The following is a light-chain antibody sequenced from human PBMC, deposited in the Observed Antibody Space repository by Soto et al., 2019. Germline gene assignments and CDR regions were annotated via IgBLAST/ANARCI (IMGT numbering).Light chain of an antibody. CDR3: QQLHSMPYS. J-gene: IGKJ2*03. CDR2: AAS. Sequence: DIQLTQSPSFLSASVGDRVTIACRASQGISSYLAWYQQKPGTAPQLLIYAASTLQSGVPSRFNGSGSGTEFTHTISSLQPEDFATYYFQQLHSMPYSFGQGTKVEI. V-gene: IGKV1-9*01. CDR1: QGISSY.